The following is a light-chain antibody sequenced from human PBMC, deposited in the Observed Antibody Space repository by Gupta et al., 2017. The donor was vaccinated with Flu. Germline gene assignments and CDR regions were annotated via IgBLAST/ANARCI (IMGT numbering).Light chain of an antibody. J-gene: IGKJ4*01. CDR1: QRISQW. CDR2: RAS. CDR3: QPYTVYTLT. V-gene: IGKV1-5*03. Sequence: DIQLTHSPSTLSASVGDRISISCRASQRISQWLAWYQQKPGKAPKVLITRASILENGVPSRFRGSGSGTEFNLTNSGLEPDDFGVYYCQPYTVYTLTFGGGTKVEMK.